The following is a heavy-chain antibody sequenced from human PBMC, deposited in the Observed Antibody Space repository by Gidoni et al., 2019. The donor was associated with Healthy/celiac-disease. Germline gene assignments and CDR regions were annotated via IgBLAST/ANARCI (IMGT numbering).Heavy chain of an antibody. D-gene: IGHD6-19*01. J-gene: IGHJ5*02. V-gene: IGHV4-39*01. CDR1: GASLSTSTYS. Sequence: QPQLQESGPGLATPSETLSPTHTAAGASLSTSTYSGGWIRQPPGKGLEWIGSIYYSGSTYYNPSLKSRVTISVDTSKNQFSLKLSSVTAADTAVYYCARHYNLPVAGIRRPNWFDPWGQGTLVTVSS. CDR3: ARHYNLPVAGIRRPNWFDP. CDR2: IYYSGST.